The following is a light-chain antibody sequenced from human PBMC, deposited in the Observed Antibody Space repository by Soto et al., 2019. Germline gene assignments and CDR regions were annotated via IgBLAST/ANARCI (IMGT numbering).Light chain of an antibody. CDR1: SSDVGGYNY. J-gene: IGLJ1*01. CDR2: EVS. V-gene: IGLV2-8*01. CDR3: SSYAGSNNFV. Sequence: QSALTQPPSASGSPGQSVTISCTGTSSDVGGYNYVSWYQQHPGKAPKLMIYEVSKRPSGVPDRFSGSKSGNTASLPVSGLQAEDEADYYCSSYAGSNNFVFGTGNKVTVL.